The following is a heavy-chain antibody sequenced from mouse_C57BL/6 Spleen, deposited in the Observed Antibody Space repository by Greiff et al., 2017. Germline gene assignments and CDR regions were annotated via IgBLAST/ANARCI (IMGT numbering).Heavy chain of an antibody. V-gene: IGHV1-53*01. CDR3: ARLGTTPYYAMDY. J-gene: IGHJ4*01. D-gene: IGHD2-14*01. Sequence: QVQLQQPGTELVKPGASVTLSCKASGYTFTSYWMHWVKQRPGQGLEWIGNINPSNGGTNSNEKFKSKATLTVDQSSSTASMQLSSLTSEDSAVXDGARLGTTPYYAMDYWGQGTSVTVSS. CDR2: INPSNGGT. CDR1: GYTFTSYW.